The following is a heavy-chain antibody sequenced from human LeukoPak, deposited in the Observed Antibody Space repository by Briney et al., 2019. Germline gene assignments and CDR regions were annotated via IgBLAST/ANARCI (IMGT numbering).Heavy chain of an antibody. V-gene: IGHV4-34*01. Sequence: SETLSLTCAVYGGSFSGYYWSWIRQPPGKGLEWIGEINHSGSTNYNPSLKSRVTISVDTSKNQFSLKLSSVTAADTAVYYCARVLLYGDYVGDYWGQGTLVTVS. J-gene: IGHJ4*02. CDR2: INHSGST. CDR1: GGSFSGYY. CDR3: ARVLLYGDYVGDY. D-gene: IGHD4-17*01.